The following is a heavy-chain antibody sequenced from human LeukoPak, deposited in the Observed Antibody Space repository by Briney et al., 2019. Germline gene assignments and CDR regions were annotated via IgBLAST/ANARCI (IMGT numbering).Heavy chain of an antibody. V-gene: IGHV3-23*01. Sequence: PGGSLRLSCAASGFAFSSYAMMWVRQAPGKGLEWVSTVSGSAGGTYYADSVKGRFTISRDNSKNTLYLLMNCLRAEDTAVYYCAKGAAAGLVDWFDPWGQGTLVAVSS. CDR1: GFAFSSYA. CDR2: VSGSAGGT. CDR3: AKGAAAGLVDWFDP. D-gene: IGHD6-13*01. J-gene: IGHJ5*02.